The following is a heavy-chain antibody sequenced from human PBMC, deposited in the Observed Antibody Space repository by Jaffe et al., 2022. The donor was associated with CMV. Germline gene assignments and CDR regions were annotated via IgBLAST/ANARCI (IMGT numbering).Heavy chain of an antibody. CDR3: AKTGGGSGWPELPLDY. J-gene: IGHJ4*02. D-gene: IGHD6-19*01. CDR2: ISGSANYT. CDR1: GFTFSSYA. Sequence: EVQLLESGGGLVQPGGSLRLSCAASGFTFSSYAMSWVRQAPGKGLEWVSAISGSANYTYYADSVKGRFTISRDNSKNTLSLQMNSLRAEDTAVYYCAKTGGGSGWPELPLDYWGQGTLVTVSS. V-gene: IGHV3-23*01.